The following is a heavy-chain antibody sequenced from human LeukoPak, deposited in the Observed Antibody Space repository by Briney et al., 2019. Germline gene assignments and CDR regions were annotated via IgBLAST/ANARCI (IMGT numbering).Heavy chain of an antibody. D-gene: IGHD5-24*01. CDR1: GFTFSSYG. Sequence: GRSLRLSCAASGFTFSSYGMHWDRQAPGKGLEWVAVIWYDGSNRYYADSVKGRFTISRDNSKNTLYLQMNSLRAEDTAVYYCAKDNGYNPYFDYWGQGTLVTVSS. CDR2: IWYDGSNR. CDR3: AKDNGYNPYFDY. J-gene: IGHJ4*02. V-gene: IGHV3-33*06.